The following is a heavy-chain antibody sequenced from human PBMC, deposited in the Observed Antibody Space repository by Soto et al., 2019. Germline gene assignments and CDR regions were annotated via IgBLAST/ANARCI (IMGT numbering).Heavy chain of an antibody. CDR3: ARNGGNKNWFDP. V-gene: IGHV4-61*01. CDR1: GCSVSSGSYY. J-gene: IGHJ5*02. CDR2: IYYSGSA. D-gene: IGHD3-16*01. Sequence: SETLSLTCTFSGCSVSSGSYYWSWIRKPPGKGLEWIGYIYYSGSANYNPSLRSRLTMSVDTSKNQFSLKLSSVTAADTAVYYCARNGGNKNWFDPWGQGTLVTVSS.